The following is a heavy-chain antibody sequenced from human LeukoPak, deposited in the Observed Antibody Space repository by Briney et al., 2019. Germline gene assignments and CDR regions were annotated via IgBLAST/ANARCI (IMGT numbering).Heavy chain of an antibody. Sequence: SETLSLTCTVSGGSISGGYYWGWIRQPPGKGLEWIGTFYHSGSTYYKSPLRSRVTISVDTSKNQFSLKLSSVTAADTAFYYCVRGGELRYFDSWGQGALVTVSS. CDR2: FYHSGST. D-gene: IGHD1-26*01. CDR3: VRGGELRYFDS. CDR1: GGSISGGYY. V-gene: IGHV4-38-2*02. J-gene: IGHJ4*02.